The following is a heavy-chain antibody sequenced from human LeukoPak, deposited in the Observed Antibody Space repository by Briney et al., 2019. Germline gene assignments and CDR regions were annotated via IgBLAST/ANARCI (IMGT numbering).Heavy chain of an antibody. CDR1: GGSISSGVFY. V-gene: IGHV4-31*03. J-gene: IGHJ4*02. D-gene: IGHD2-8*02. CDR2: ISYSGST. CDR3: ARSPGRSCNGTDCSYY. Sequence: PSETLSLTCTVSGGSISSGVFYWSWVRQHPGKGLSWIGYISYSGSTHYTSSLRSRLTISVYTSKNHMSLTLSSVPSADTAVYFCARSPGRSCNGTDCSYYWGQGALVIVTS.